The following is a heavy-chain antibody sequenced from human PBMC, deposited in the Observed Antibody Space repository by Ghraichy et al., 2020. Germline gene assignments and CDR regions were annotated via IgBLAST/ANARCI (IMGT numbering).Heavy chain of an antibody. CDR2: IRGSGDST. J-gene: IGHJ6*02. CDR1: GFTFSSYA. Sequence: GGSLRLSCEASGFTFSSYAMSWVRQVPGKGLEWASTIRGSGDSTDYADSVKGRFTISRDPSKNTLYLQMNSLRAEDTAVYYCAKCSTSCLYGMDVWGQGTTVTVSS. D-gene: IGHD2-2*01. V-gene: IGHV3-23*01. CDR3: AKCSTSCLYGMDV.